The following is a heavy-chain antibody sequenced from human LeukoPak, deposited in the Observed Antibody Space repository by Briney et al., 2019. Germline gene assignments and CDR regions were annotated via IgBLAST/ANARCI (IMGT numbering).Heavy chain of an antibody. J-gene: IGHJ4*02. V-gene: IGHV3-11*05. CDR1: GFSLSDYY. CDR2: ISSSSTYT. Sequence: KAGGSLRLSCAASGFSLSDYYMTWIRQAAGKGLEWVSYISSSSTYTNYADSVKGRFTISRDNAKNSLYLQMDSLRAEDTAVYYCAKGKAYSSGWYFDYWGQGTLVTVSS. D-gene: IGHD6-19*01. CDR3: AKGKAYSSGWYFDY.